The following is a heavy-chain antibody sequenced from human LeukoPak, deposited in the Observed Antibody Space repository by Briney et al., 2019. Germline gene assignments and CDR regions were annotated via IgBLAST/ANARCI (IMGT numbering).Heavy chain of an antibody. V-gene: IGHV3-74*01. J-gene: IGHJ4*02. CDR2: INSDGSST. Sequence: GGSLRLSCAASGFTFRSYWMHWVRQAPGKGLVWVSRINSDGSSTSYADSVKGRFTISRDNAKNTLYLQINSLRAEDTAVYYCAREVSGSSYSDYWGQGTLVTVSS. D-gene: IGHD1-26*01. CDR3: AREVSGSSYSDY. CDR1: GFTFRSYW.